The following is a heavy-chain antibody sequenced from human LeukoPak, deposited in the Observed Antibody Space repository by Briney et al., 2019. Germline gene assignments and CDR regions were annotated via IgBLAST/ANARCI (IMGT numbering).Heavy chain of an antibody. J-gene: IGHJ4*02. CDR1: GGSLSSYS. Sequence: PSETLSLTCTVSGGSLSSYSWSWIRQPAGKGLEWIGRIYTSGSTSYNPSLTSRVSMSLDTSKKQISLKLSSVTAADTAVYYYERETLTFPDFWGQGTLVTVSS. V-gene: IGHV4-4*07. CDR3: ERETLTFPDF. D-gene: IGHD3-9*01. CDR2: IYTSGST.